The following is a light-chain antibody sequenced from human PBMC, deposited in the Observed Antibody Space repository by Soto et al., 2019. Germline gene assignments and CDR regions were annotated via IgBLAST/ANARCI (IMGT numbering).Light chain of an antibody. Sequence: QSVLTQAPSASGTPGQRITISCSGSGSNIGSNTVTWYQQLPRTAPKLLIYTNNQRPSGVPDRFSGSRSGTSASLAISGLQSGDEADYYCATWDDSLNGYVFGTGTKVTAL. CDR2: TNN. CDR1: GSNIGSNT. J-gene: IGLJ1*01. CDR3: ATWDDSLNGYV. V-gene: IGLV1-44*01.